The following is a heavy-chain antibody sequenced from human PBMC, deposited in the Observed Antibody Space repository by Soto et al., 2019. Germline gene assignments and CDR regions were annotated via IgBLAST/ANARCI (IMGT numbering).Heavy chain of an antibody. CDR2: IRGSGGST. J-gene: IGHJ1*01. D-gene: IGHD5-18*01. CDR3: AKDLQLWLLYFQH. Sequence: GGSLRLSCAASGFTFSSYAMSWVRQAPGKGLEWVLAIRGSGGSTYYADSVKGRFTISRDNSKNTLYLQMNSLRAEDTAVYYCAKDLQLWLLYFQHWGQGTLVTVSS. CDR1: GFTFSSYA. V-gene: IGHV3-23*01.